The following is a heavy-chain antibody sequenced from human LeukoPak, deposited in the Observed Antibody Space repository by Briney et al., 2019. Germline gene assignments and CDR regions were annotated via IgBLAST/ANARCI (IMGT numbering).Heavy chain of an antibody. V-gene: IGHV3-23*01. J-gene: IGHJ3*01. Sequence: PGGSLRLSCAASGFTLSSYAMSWVRQAPGKGLEWVSAISGSGVSHPYGDSVRGRFSISRDISKDTLYLQMNSLRAGDTAAYYCAREWGFWGQGTMVTVSS. CDR3: AREWGF. CDR1: GFTLSSYA. D-gene: IGHD3-16*01. CDR2: ISGSGVSH.